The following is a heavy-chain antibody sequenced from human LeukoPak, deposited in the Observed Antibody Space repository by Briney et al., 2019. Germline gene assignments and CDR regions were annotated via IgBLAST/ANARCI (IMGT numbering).Heavy chain of an antibody. Sequence: SETPSLTCAVSGYSISSGYYWGWFRQPPGEGLEGIGSIFHTGSTYYNPSLKNRVTISMDTSKNHFSLKLTSVTAADTALYYCATGCSGGSCFRGSWFDPWGQGTLVTVSS. CDR2: IFHTGST. J-gene: IGHJ5*02. CDR1: GYSISSGYY. CDR3: ATGCSGGSCFRGSWFDP. D-gene: IGHD2-15*01. V-gene: IGHV4-38-2*01.